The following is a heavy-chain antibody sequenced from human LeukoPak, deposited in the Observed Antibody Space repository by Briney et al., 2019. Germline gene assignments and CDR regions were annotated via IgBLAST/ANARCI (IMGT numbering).Heavy chain of an antibody. D-gene: IGHD3-10*01. CDR1: GFTFSSYG. V-gene: IGHV3-30*18. J-gene: IGHJ4*02. CDR2: ISYDGSNK. Sequence: AGGSLRLSCAASGFTFSSYGMHWVRQAPGKGLEWVAVISYDGSNKYYADSVKGRFTISRDNSKNTLYLQMNSLRAEDTAVYYCAKVSAPYYGSGSDTFDYWGQGTLVTVSS. CDR3: AKVSAPYYGSGSDTFDY.